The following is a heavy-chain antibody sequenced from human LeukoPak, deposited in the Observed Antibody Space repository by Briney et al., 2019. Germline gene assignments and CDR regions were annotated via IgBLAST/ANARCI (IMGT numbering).Heavy chain of an antibody. CDR2: IRYDGSNK. CDR3: AKDNRMVRGVISSFDY. CDR1: GFTFSTFD. Sequence: PGGSLRLSCAASGFTFSTFDMHWVRQAPGKGLEWVAFIRYDGSNKYYADSVKGRFTISRDNSKNTLYLQMNSLRAEDTAVYYCAKDNRMVRGVISSFDYWGQGTLVTVSS. D-gene: IGHD3-10*01. V-gene: IGHV3-30*02. J-gene: IGHJ4*02.